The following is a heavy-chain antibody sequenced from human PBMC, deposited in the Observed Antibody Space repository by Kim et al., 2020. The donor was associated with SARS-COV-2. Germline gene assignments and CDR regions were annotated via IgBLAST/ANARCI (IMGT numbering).Heavy chain of an antibody. CDR2: TYYRSKWYN. CDR1: GDSVSSNSAS. CDR3: ARRGSWSSGRYYFDY. D-gene: IGHD6-13*01. V-gene: IGHV6-1*01. Sequence: SQTLSLTCAISGDSVSSNSASWSWFRQSPSRGLEWLGRTYYRSKWYNDYAVSVKSRITINPDTSKNQFSLQLNSVTPEDTAVYYCARRGSWSSGRYYFDYWGQGSLVTVSS. J-gene: IGHJ4*02.